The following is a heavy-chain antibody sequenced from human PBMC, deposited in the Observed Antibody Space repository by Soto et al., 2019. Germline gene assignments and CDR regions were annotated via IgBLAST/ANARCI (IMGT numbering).Heavy chain of an antibody. J-gene: IGHJ6*02. CDR3: ASKLGPYYYGLDV. CDR1: GDSITNNHW. Sequence: SETLSLTCTVYGDSITNNHWCTWVRQSPGKRPEMIGDIYHTGHANYNPSLNSRVAISVDKSKNQFSLTLNSVTAADTAVYYCASKLGPYYYGLDVWGQGTTVTVSS. D-gene: IGHD3-16*01. CDR2: IYHTGHA. V-gene: IGHV4-4*02.